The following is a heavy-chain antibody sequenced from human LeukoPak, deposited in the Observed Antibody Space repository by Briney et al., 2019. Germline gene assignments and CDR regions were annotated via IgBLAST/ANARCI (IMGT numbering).Heavy chain of an antibody. CDR1: GGSFSGYY. V-gene: IGHV4-34*01. CDR3: ARGDYGDTWFDP. J-gene: IGHJ5*02. Sequence: SETLSLTCAVYGGSFSGYYWSWIRQPPGKGLEWIGEINHSGSTNYNPSLKSRVTISVDTSKNLFSLKLSSVTAADTAVYYCARGDYGDTWFDPWGQGTLVTVSS. CDR2: INHSGST. D-gene: IGHD4-17*01.